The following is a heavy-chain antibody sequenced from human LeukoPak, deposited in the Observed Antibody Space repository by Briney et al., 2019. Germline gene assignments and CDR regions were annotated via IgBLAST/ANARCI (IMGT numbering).Heavy chain of an antibody. Sequence: PSETLSLTCAVYGGSFSGYYRSWIRQPPGKGLEWIGEINRSASTNYNPSLKSRVTISLDTSKSQFSLKVRYVTAADTAVYYCARGLNDSWTGENYWGQGTLVTVSS. CDR1: GGSFSGYY. J-gene: IGHJ4*02. CDR2: INRSAST. CDR3: ARGLNDSWTGENY. D-gene: IGHD3-3*01. V-gene: IGHV4-34*01.